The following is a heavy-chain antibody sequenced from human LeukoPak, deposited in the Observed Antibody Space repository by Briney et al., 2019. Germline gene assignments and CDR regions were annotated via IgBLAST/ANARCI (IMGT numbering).Heavy chain of an antibody. CDR3: AGNFGDHVRGLDY. D-gene: IGHD4-17*01. Sequence: GRSLRLSCAASGFTFSSYAMHWVRQAPGKGLEWVAVISYDGSNKYYADSVKGRFTISRDNSKNTLYLQMNSLRVEDTAVYYCAGNFGDHVRGLDYWGQGTLVTVSS. CDR2: ISYDGSNK. J-gene: IGHJ4*02. CDR1: GFTFSSYA. V-gene: IGHV3-30-3*01.